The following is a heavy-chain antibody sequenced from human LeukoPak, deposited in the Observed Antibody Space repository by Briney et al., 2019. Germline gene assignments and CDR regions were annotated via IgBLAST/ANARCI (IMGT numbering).Heavy chain of an antibody. V-gene: IGHV4-59*01. CDR3: ARDFDDSSGYYPGYGAFDI. CDR1: GGSISSYY. CDR2: IYYSGST. D-gene: IGHD3-22*01. J-gene: IGHJ3*02. Sequence: KPSETLSLTCTVSGGSISSYYWSWVRQPPGKGLEWIGYIYYSGSTNYNPSLKSRVTISVDTSKNQFSLKLSSVTAADTAVYYCARDFDDSSGYYPGYGAFDIWGQGTMVTVSS.